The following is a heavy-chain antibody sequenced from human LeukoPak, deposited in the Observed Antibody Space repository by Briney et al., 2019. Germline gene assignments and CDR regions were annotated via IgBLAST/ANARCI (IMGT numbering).Heavy chain of an antibody. CDR2: ISWNSGSI. CDR3: AKPKGRFGELEAGFDC. J-gene: IGHJ4*02. CDR1: GFTFDDYA. Sequence: GGSLRLSCAASGFTFDDYAMHWVRQAPGKGLEWVSGISWNSGSIGYADSVKGRFTISRDNAKNSLYLQINSLRAEDMALYYCAKPKGRFGELEAGFDCWGQGTLVTVSS. D-gene: IGHD3-10*01. V-gene: IGHV3-9*03.